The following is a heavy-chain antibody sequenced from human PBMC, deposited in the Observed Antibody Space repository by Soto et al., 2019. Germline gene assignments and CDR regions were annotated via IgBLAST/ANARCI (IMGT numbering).Heavy chain of an antibody. D-gene: IGHD1-26*01. CDR1: GFIFNTHS. J-gene: IGHJ4*02. CDR3: ARVGIVGATYYYSDY. Sequence: PGGSLRLSCAASGFIFNTHSMHWVRQAPGKGLEWVAVITYDGSNDYYADSVKGRFAVSRDNSKNTVYLQMNSLTAEDTAVYYCARVGIVGATYYYSDYWGPGTLVTVSS. CDR2: ITYDGSND. V-gene: IGHV3-30*03.